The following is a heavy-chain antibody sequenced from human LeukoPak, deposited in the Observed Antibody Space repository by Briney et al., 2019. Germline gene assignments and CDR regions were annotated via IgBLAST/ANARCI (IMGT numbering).Heavy chain of an antibody. J-gene: IGHJ6*02. CDR2: IIPILGIA. V-gene: IGHV1-69*04. Sequence: SVKVSCKASGGTLSSYAISWVRQAPGQGLEWMGRIIPILGIANYAQKFQGRVTITADKSTSTAYMELSSLRSEDTAVYYCSSLDYDSTILSYYYGMDVWGQGTTVTVSS. D-gene: IGHD3-22*01. CDR1: GGTLSSYA. CDR3: SSLDYDSTILSYYYGMDV.